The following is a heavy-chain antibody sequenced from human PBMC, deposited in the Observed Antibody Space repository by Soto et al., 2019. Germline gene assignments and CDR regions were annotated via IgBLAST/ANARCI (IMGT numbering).Heavy chain of an antibody. CDR3: ARDRSGSQYGMDV. Sequence: SETLSLTCTVSGGSISGYCWSWIRQPAGKGLEWIGRIYSSGSTNYNPSLNSRITMSVDTSKSQFSLKLSSVTAADTAVYYCARDRSGSQYGMDVWGQGTTVTVSS. V-gene: IGHV4-4*07. CDR2: IYSSGST. CDR1: GGSISGYC. D-gene: IGHD1-26*01. J-gene: IGHJ6*02.